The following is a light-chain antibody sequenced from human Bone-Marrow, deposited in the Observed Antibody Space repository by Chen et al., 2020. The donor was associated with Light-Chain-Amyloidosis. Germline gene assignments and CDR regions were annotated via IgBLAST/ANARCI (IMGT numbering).Light chain of an antibody. Sequence: QSALTQPASVSGSPGQSLTISCTGTSSDVGGDNHVSWYQQHPDKAPKLMIYEVTNRPSWVPARLSCSKSADTASLTLAGIQTADEADYFCSSYTITNTLVFGSGTRVTVL. CDR2: EVT. V-gene: IGLV2-14*01. CDR1: SSDVGGDNH. J-gene: IGLJ1*01. CDR3: SSYTITNTLV.